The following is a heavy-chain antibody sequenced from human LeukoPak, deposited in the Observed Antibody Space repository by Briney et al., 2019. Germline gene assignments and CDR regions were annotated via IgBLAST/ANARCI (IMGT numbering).Heavy chain of an antibody. V-gene: IGHV4-30-4*07. CDR3: ARGHYPDSASNYFDY. J-gene: IGHJ4*02. Sequence: SQTLSLTCAVSGGSISSGGYSWSWIRQPPGKGLEWIGNFYYSGSTYYNPSLKSRVTISVDTSKNQFSLKLSSVTAADTAVYYCARGHYPDSASNYFDYWGQGTLVTVSS. CDR1: GGSISSGGYS. CDR2: FYYSGST. D-gene: IGHD3-22*01.